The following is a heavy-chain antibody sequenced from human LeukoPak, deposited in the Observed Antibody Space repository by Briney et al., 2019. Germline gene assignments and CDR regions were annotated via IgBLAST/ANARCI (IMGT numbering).Heavy chain of an antibody. CDR2: IWEDGSVN. Sequence: TGGSLRLSCAVSGFTFSSNGVHWVRQAPGKGPEWVAVIWEDGSVNYYPDSVKGRFTISRDKSRNTVYLQMNSLRDEDTAVYYCARHSLRYCSGGSCYIDYWGQGTLVTVSS. D-gene: IGHD2-15*01. CDR3: ARHSLRYCSGGSCYIDY. J-gene: IGHJ4*02. V-gene: IGHV3-33*01. CDR1: GFTFSSNG.